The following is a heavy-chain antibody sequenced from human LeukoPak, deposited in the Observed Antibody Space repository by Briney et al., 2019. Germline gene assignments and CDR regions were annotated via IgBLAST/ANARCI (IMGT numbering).Heavy chain of an antibody. CDR3: ARGGNYWPQWRFDP. CDR1: GDSISSGDYY. Sequence: PSQTLSLTCTVSGDSISSGDYYWSWIRQPPGKGLEWIGSIYHSGSTYYNPSLKSRVTISVDTSKNQFSLELNSVTPADTAVYYCARGGNYWPQWRFDPWGRGTLVTVSS. CDR2: IYHSGST. V-gene: IGHV4-39*07. D-gene: IGHD1-26*01. J-gene: IGHJ5*02.